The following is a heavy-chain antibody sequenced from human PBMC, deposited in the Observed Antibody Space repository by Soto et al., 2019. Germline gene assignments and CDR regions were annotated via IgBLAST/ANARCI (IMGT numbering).Heavy chain of an antibody. D-gene: IGHD2-8*01. Sequence: SETLSLTCTVSGGPISSSSYYWGWIRQPPGKGLEWIGSIYYSGSTYYNPSLKSRVTISVDTSKNQFSLKLSSVTAADTAVYYCARHLYGFDYWGQGTLVTVSS. CDR3: ARHLYGFDY. CDR1: GGPISSSSYY. V-gene: IGHV4-39*01. CDR2: IYYSGST. J-gene: IGHJ4*02.